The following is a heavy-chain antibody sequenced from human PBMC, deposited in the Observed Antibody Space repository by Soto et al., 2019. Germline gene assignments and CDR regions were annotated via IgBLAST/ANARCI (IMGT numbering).Heavy chain of an antibody. J-gene: IGHJ5*02. Sequence: YPIYLVRNTTEQRLEWMGWINAGNGNTKYSQKFQGRVTITRDTSASTAYMELSSLRSEDTAVYYCARSISDIFTGSVYNCFHPWGQGTLVIVFS. CDR1: YP. V-gene: IGHV1-3*01. CDR2: INAGNGNT. CDR3: ARSISDIFTGSVYNCFHP. D-gene: IGHD3-9*01.